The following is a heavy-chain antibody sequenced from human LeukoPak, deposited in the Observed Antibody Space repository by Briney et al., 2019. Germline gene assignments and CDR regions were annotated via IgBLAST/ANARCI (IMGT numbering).Heavy chain of an antibody. Sequence: GGSLRLSCVASGFTFSTYTLSWVRQAPGKGLEWVSTISGSGGSTYYADSAKGRFTISRDNSKNTMYLQMNSLRAEDTAVYYCAKDRSGGSSWYSFDYWGQGTLVTVSS. CDR2: ISGSGGST. J-gene: IGHJ4*02. V-gene: IGHV3-23*01. D-gene: IGHD6-13*01. CDR3: AKDRSGGSSWYSFDY. CDR1: GFTFSTYT.